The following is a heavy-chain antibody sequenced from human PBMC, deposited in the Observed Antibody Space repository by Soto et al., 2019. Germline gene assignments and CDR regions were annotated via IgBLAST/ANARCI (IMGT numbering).Heavy chain of an antibody. CDR1: GFTFSGYS. V-gene: IGHV3-48*02. J-gene: IGHJ3*02. D-gene: IGHD1-26*01. CDR2: ISSSSSTI. Sequence: GGSLRLSCAASGFTFSGYSMNWVRQAPGKGLEWVSYISSSSSTIYYADSVKGRFTISRDNAKNSLYLQMNSLRDEDTTVYYCAKSYDIVGAFDIWGQGTMVTVSS. CDR3: AKSYDIVGAFDI.